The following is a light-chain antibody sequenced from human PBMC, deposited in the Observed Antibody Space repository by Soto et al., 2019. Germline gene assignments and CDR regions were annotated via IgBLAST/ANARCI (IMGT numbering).Light chain of an antibody. J-gene: IGKJ4*01. CDR1: QSVSSD. CDR3: QQYTNWPLT. V-gene: IGKV3-15*01. CDR2: GAS. Sequence: EIVMTQSPATLSVSPGERATLSCRASQSVSSDLAWYQQKPGQAPRLLIYGASTRATGIPVRFSGSGSGTEFTLTISSLQSEDFAVYFCQQYTNWPLTFGGGTKVDIK.